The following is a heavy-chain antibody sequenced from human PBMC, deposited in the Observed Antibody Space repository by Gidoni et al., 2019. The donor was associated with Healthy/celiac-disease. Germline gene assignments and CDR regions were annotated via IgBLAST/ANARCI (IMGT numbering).Heavy chain of an antibody. CDR1: GYTFTGYY. V-gene: IGHV1-2*02. CDR3: ARVLLRWDTAMVILGY. CDR2: INPNSGGT. D-gene: IGHD5-18*01. Sequence: QVQLVQSGAEVKKPGASVKVSCKASGYTFTGYYMHWVRQAPGQGLEWMGWINPNSGGTNDAQKFQGRVTMTRDTSISTAYMELSRLRSDDTAVYYCARVLLRWDTAMVILGYWGQGTLVTVSS. J-gene: IGHJ4*02.